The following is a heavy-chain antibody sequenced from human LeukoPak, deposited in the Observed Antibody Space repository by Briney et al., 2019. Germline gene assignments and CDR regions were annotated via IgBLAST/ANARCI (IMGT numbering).Heavy chain of an antibody. CDR3: ARARYANAWYAFDI. CDR2: PSRSGSS. V-gene: IGHV4-59*02. D-gene: IGHD2-2*01. Sequence: SETLSLTCAVSGGSVSSYDRSWIRRPPGRGLEWIAYPSRSGSSASNPSLTSRVTTLVDTSKNQFSLKLTSVTAADTAVYSCARARYANAWYAFDIWGHGTMVTVSS. J-gene: IGHJ3*02. CDR1: GGSVSSYD.